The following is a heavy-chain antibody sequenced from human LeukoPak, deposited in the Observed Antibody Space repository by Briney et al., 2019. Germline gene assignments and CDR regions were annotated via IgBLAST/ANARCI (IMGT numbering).Heavy chain of an antibody. V-gene: IGHV3-7*05. CDR3: ARVAHSSGWYWFDP. J-gene: IGHJ5*02. CDR1: VFTFSSFW. Sequence: GGSLRLSCAASVFTFSSFWMSGVRQAPGKGVEGMANIKQDGSEKYYVDSVKGRFTISRDNAKNSLYLQMYSLRAEDTAVYYRARVAHSSGWYWFDPWGQGTLVTVSS. CDR2: IKQDGSEK. D-gene: IGHD6-19*01.